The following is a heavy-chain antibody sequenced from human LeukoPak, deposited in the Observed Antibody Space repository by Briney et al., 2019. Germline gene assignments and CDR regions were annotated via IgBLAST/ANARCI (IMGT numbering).Heavy chain of an antibody. D-gene: IGHD3-22*01. J-gene: IGHJ6*02. CDR3: ATFPYDRLLRYYYGMDV. V-gene: IGHV1-24*01. CDR1: GYTLTELS. Sequence: ASVKVSCKVSGYTLTELSMHWVRQAPGKGLEWMGGFDPEDGETIYAQKFQGRVTMTEDTSTDTAYMELSSLRSEDTAVYYCATFPYDRLLRYYYGMDVWGQGTTVTVSS. CDR2: FDPEDGET.